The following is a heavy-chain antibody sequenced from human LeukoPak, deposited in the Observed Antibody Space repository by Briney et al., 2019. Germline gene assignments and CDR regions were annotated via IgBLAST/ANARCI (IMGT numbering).Heavy chain of an antibody. CDR2: INHTGST. CDR3: ARVAAGLRLNAFDI. CDR1: GGSFSGYY. Sequence: ASETLSLTCAVYGGSFSGYYWSWIRRPPGKGLEWIGEINHTGSTNYNPSLKSRVTISVDTSKNQFSLKLSSVTAADTAVYYCARVAAGLRLNAFDIWGQGTMVTVSS. D-gene: IGHD6-13*01. V-gene: IGHV4-34*01. J-gene: IGHJ3*02.